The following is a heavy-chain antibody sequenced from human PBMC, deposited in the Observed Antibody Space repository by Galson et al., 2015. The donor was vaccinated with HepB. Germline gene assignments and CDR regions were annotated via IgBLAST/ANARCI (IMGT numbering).Heavy chain of an antibody. V-gene: IGHV1-24*01. CDR2: FDPECGET. D-gene: IGHD3-22*01. Sequence: SVKLSCKVSGFTLTELAMHWVRQAPGKGLEWMGGFDPECGETIYAQKVQGRVTMTEDTSTDTAYMELSSLRSEDTAVYYCATESTRVHYFYDTSGVFDYWGQGTTVTVSS. CDR3: ATESTRVHYFYDTSGVFDY. J-gene: IGHJ4*02. CDR1: GFTLTELA.